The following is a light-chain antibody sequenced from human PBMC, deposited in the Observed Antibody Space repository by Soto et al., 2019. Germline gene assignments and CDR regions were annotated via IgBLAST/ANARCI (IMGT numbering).Light chain of an antibody. CDR1: SSNIGSNT. V-gene: IGLV1-44*01. CDR2: SNN. CDR3: VTWDDSLNGPV. Sequence: QSVLTQPPSASGTPGQGVTISCSGSSSNIGSNTVSWYQQLPGTAPKVLIYSNNQRPSGVPDRFSGSKSGTSASLAISGLQSEDEADYYCVTWDDSLNGPVFGGGTKLTVL. J-gene: IGLJ3*02.